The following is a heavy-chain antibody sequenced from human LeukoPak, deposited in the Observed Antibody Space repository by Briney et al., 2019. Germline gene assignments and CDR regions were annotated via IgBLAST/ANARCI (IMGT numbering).Heavy chain of an antibody. D-gene: IGHD2-21*02. CDR1: GESFSGFY. J-gene: IGHJ5*02. CDR2: INHSGTT. Sequence: SETLSFTCAVYGESFSGFYWSWIRQPLGKGLEWIGEINHSGTTNYNPSLKSRVIISVDTSKNQFSLKLSSVTAADTAVYYCARGRCGDDCYPNWFDPWGQGTLVTVSS. CDR3: ARGRCGDDCYPNWFDP. V-gene: IGHV4-34*01.